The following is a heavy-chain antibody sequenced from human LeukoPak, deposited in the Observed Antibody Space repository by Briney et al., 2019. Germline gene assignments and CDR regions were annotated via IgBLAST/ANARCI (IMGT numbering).Heavy chain of an antibody. J-gene: IGHJ6*04. Sequence: SVKVSCKASGGTFSSYAISWVRQAPGQGLEWRGGIIPIFGTANYAQKFQGRVTITADESTSTAYMELSSLRSEDTAVYYCARENCSGGSCYSPGYYYYGMDVWGKGTTVTVSS. CDR2: IIPIFGTA. CDR3: ARENCSGGSCYSPGYYYYGMDV. CDR1: GGTFSSYA. D-gene: IGHD2-15*01. V-gene: IGHV1-69*13.